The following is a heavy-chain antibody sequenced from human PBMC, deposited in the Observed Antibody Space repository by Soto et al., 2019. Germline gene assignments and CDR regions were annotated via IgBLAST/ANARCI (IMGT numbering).Heavy chain of an antibody. D-gene: IGHD3-16*01. J-gene: IGHJ4*02. CDR2: IEISGRAT. CDR3: AKGDGGYFDH. V-gene: IGHV3-23*05. Sequence: EVQLLESGGGLVQPGGSLRLSCIASGFSFSNYAMIWVRQAPGKGPEWVSSIEISGRATYYADAVKDRFAISRDDSKNAVYLQMNSLRGEDTAVYFCAKGDGGYFDHWGQGSLVTVSS. CDR1: GFSFSNYA.